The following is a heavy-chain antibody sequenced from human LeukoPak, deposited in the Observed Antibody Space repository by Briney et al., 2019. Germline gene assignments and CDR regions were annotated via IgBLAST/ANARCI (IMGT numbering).Heavy chain of an antibody. CDR1: GFTGSNNY. D-gene: IGHD4-17*01. Sequence: GGSLRLSCAASGFTGSNNYMSWVRPAPGKGLEWVSAIHSSGGTYYADSVKGRFTISRDTSKNTLYLQINSLRVEDTAVYYCIVFGDSNHWGQGTLVTVSS. V-gene: IGHV3-53*01. J-gene: IGHJ5*02. CDR3: IVFGDSNH. CDR2: IHSSGGT.